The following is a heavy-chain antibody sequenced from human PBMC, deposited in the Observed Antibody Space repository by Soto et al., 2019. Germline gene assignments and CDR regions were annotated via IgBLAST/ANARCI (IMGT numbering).Heavy chain of an antibody. CDR2: ISYDGSNK. CDR3: AKALGVGAFDY. D-gene: IGHD1-26*01. CDR1: GFTFSSYG. V-gene: IGHV3-30*18. Sequence: QVQLVESGGGVVQPGRSLRLSCAASGFTFSSYGMHWVRQAPGKGLEWVAVISYDGSNKYYADSVKGRFTISRDNSKNTLYLKMNGLRAEETAVYYCAKALGVGAFDYWGQGTLVTVSS. J-gene: IGHJ4*02.